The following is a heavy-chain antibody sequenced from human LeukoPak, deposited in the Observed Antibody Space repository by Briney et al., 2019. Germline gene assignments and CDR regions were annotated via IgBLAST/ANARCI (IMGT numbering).Heavy chain of an antibody. Sequence: SQTLSLTCTVSGGSISSGSYYWSWIRQPAGKGLEWIGRIYTSGSTNYNPSLKSRVTISVDTSKNQFSLKLSSVTAADTAVYYCARESYYDFWSGLSWFDLWGQGTLVTVSS. CDR1: GGSISSGSYY. CDR3: ARESYYDFWSGLSWFDL. J-gene: IGHJ5*02. V-gene: IGHV4-61*02. CDR2: IYTSGST. D-gene: IGHD3-3*01.